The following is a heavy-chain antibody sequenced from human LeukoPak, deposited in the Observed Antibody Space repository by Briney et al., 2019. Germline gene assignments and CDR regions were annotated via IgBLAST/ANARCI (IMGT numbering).Heavy chain of an antibody. J-gene: IGHJ4*02. CDR1: GFPFSSYS. CDR2: IKSKTDGGTT. CDR3: TTLYGSGSYDY. Sequence: PGGSLRLSCAASGFPFSSYSMTWVRQAPGKGLEWVGRIKSKTDGGTTDYAAPVKGRFTISRDDSKNTLYLQMNSLKTEDTAVYYCTTLYGSGSYDYWGQGTLVTVSS. D-gene: IGHD3-10*01. V-gene: IGHV3-15*01.